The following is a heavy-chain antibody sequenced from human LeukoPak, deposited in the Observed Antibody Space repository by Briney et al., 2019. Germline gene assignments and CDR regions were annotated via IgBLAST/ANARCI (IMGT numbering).Heavy chain of an antibody. CDR1: GGSFSGYY. V-gene: IGHV4-34*01. D-gene: IGHD3-10*01. Sequence: SETLSLTCAVYGGSFSGYYWSWIRQPPGKGLEWIGEINHSGSTNYNPSLKSRVTISVDTSNNQFSLTLSSVTAADTAVYYCVSLAEGESGRGSWGQGTLVTVSS. CDR2: INHSGST. J-gene: IGHJ5*02. CDR3: VSLAEGESGRGS.